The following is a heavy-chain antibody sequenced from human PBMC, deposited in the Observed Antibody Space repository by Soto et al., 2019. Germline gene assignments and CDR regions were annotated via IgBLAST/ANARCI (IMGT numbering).Heavy chain of an antibody. V-gene: IGHV4-31*03. J-gene: IGHJ3*02. CDR3: ARATLVGANFDAFDI. CDR1: GASITSGGYY. D-gene: IGHD1-26*01. CDR2: IYYSGTT. Sequence: QVQLQESGPGLVNPSQTLSLTCTFSGASITSGGYYWTWIRQHPGKGLEWIGYIYYSGTTYYNPSFKSRVTISVETSKNQFSLKLSSVTAADTAVYYCARATLVGANFDAFDIWGRGTMVTVSS.